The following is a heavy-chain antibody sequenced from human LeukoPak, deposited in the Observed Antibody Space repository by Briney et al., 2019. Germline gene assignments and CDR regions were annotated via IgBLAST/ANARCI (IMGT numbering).Heavy chain of an antibody. CDR1: GFTFSSYA. CDR2: ISYDGSNK. D-gene: IGHD1-26*01. Sequence: PGGSLRLSCAASGFTFSSYAMHWVRQAPGKGLEWVAVISYDGSNKYYADSVKGRFTISRDNSKNTLYLQMNSLRAEDTAIYYCAKVLSGSYHGYYFDYWGQGTLVTVSS. V-gene: IGHV3-30-3*01. CDR3: AKVLSGSYHGYYFDY. J-gene: IGHJ4*02.